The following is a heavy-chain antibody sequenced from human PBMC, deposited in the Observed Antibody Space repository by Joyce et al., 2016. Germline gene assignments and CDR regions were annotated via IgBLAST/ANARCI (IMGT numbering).Heavy chain of an antibody. Sequence: QVQLQESGSGLVKPSETLSLSCTVSGGSISSYYWSWIRQPPGKGLEWIGYINHRGRTNYNPSLKSRVTISVDTSKNEFSLKMTSVTAADTAVYYCARGNDYDYWSGYEAHYFDYWGQGTLVTVSS. V-gene: IGHV4-59*01. CDR1: GGSISSYY. J-gene: IGHJ4*02. D-gene: IGHD3-3*01. CDR2: INHRGRT. CDR3: ARGNDYDYWSGYEAHYFDY.